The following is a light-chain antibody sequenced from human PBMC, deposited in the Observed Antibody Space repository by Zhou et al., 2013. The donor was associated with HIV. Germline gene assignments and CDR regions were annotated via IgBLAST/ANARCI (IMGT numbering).Light chain of an antibody. V-gene: IGKV3-11*01. CDR3: QQRRNWLT. J-gene: IGKJ4*01. CDR1: QSVSSY. Sequence: EIVMTQSPATLSVSPGERATLSCRASQSVSSYLAWYQQKPGQTPRLLIYDASNRASGIPARFSGSGSGTDFTLAISNLEPEDFAVYYCQQRRNWLTFGGRTKVEI. CDR2: DAS.